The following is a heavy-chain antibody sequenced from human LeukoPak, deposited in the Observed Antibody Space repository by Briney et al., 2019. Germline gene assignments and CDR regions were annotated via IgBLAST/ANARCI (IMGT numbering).Heavy chain of an antibody. CDR1: GFTSSTYW. D-gene: IGHD2-8*01. J-gene: IGHJ4*02. CDR2: IKQDGSEK. Sequence: GSLRLSCAASGFTSSTYWMTWVRQAPGKGLEWVAMIKQDGSEKYYVDSVKGRFTISRDNAKNSLYMQMNSLRAEDTAVYYCARDCSNSLCYADYWGQGTLVTVSS. CDR3: ARDCSNSLCYADY. V-gene: IGHV3-7*05.